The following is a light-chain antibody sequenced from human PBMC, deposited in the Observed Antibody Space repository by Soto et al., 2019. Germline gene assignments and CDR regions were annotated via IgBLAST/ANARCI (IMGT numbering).Light chain of an antibody. Sequence: DIQMTQSPSSLSASVGDRVTITCRSSQNIVSYLNWYQLKPGKAPKLLIYASSNLHRGVPSRFSGSGSGTYFTITISTLQPEDSAIYVCQHSSTTPRKFGQGTKVDIK. CDR1: QNIVSY. CDR2: ASS. J-gene: IGKJ1*01. CDR3: QHSSTTPRK. V-gene: IGKV1-39*01.